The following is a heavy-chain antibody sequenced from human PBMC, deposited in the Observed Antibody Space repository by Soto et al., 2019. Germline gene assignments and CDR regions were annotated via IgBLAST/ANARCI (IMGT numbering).Heavy chain of an antibody. CDR2: IFHSGLT. Sequence: QVQLQESGPGLVNPSGTLSLTCTVSNGFVTNNNWWSWVRQPPGKGLEWIGEIFHSGLTNYNPSLEGRVTMSMDKSNNHFSLSLSFLTAADTAVYYCVKHIPYSFHLWGQGTMVTVSS. CDR1: NGFVTNNNW. V-gene: IGHV4-4*02. D-gene: IGHD2-21*01. J-gene: IGHJ3*01. CDR3: VKHIPYSFHL.